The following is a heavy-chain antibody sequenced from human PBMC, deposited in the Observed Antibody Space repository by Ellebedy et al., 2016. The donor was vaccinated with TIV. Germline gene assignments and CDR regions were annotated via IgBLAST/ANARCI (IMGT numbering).Heavy chain of an antibody. D-gene: IGHD6-19*01. CDR2: ISDSGSMI. V-gene: IGHV3-11*01. CDR3: ARISSGRSFYGMDV. Sequence: GGSLRLSXAASGFSSSGYYMSWIRQAPGKGLEWVSYISDSGSMIHYADSVKGRFTTSRDNSKNSLYLQMNNLRAEDTAVYYCARISSGRSFYGMDVWGQGTTVTVSS. J-gene: IGHJ6*02. CDR1: GFSSSGYY.